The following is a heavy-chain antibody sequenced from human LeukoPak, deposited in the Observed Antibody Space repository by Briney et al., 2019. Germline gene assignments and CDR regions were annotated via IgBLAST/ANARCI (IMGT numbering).Heavy chain of an antibody. CDR2: FDPEDGET. CDR3: ATGAISYSSSWYGGDY. D-gene: IGHD6-13*01. Sequence: ASVKVSCKVSGYTLTELSMHWVRQAPGKGLEWMGGFDPEDGETIYAQKFQGRVTMTEDTSTDKAYMELSSLRSEDTAVYYCATGAISYSSSWYGGDYWGQGTLVTVSS. CDR1: GYTLTELS. V-gene: IGHV1-24*01. J-gene: IGHJ4*02.